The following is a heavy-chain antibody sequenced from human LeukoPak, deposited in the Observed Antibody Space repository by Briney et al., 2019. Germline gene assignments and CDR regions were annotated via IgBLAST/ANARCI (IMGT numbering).Heavy chain of an antibody. J-gene: IGHJ4*02. CDR2: ISGSGGYS. CDR1: GFTFNNNV. CDR3: AKVPGILYYDNSRYQYYFDY. Sequence: GGSLRLSCEASGFTFNNNVMSWVRQAPGKGPEWVSVISGSGGYSYDADSVKGRFTISRDNSKSTLYLQMNSLRAEDTAVYYCAKVPGILYYDNSRYQYYFDYWGQGTLVTVSS. D-gene: IGHD3-22*01. V-gene: IGHV3-23*01.